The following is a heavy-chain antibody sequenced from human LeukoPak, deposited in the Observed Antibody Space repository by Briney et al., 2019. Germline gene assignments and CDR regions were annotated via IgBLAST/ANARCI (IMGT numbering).Heavy chain of an antibody. CDR1: DGSISSYY. V-gene: IGHV4-59*08. CDR3: ARHSHPPRPRAVAGTYFDY. D-gene: IGHD6-19*01. CDR2: IYYSGNI. Sequence: SETLSLTCSISDGSISSYYWSWIRQPPGKGLEWIGYIYYSGNIIYNTSLKSRVSISVDTSENQFSLKLTSVTAADPAVYYCARHSHPPRPRAVAGTYFDYWGQGTLVTVSS. J-gene: IGHJ4*02.